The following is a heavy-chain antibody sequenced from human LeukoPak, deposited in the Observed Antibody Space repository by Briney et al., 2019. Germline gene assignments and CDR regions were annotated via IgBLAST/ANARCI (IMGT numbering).Heavy chain of an antibody. CDR2: INPNSGGT. D-gene: IGHD6-13*01. J-gene: IGHJ4*02. CDR3: ARRGIAAAGVALDY. CDR1: GYTFTGYY. V-gene: IGHV1-2*02. Sequence: ASVKVSCKASGYTFTGYYMHWVRQAPGQGLEWMGWINPNSGGTNYAQKFQGRVTMTRDTSIGTAYMELSRLRSDDTAVYYCARRGIAAAGVALDYWGQGTLVTVSS.